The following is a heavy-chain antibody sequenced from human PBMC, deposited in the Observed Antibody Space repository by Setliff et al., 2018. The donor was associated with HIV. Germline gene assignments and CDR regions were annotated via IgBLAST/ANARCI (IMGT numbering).Heavy chain of an antibody. J-gene: IGHJ4*02. D-gene: IGHD3-22*01. V-gene: IGHV1-18*01. CDR2: ISAYNGNT. CDR3: ARVPSQGPYYYDSSGYSPFDY. Sequence: ASVKVSCKASGYTLATHGISWVRQAPGQGLEWMGWISAYNGNTNYAQKLQGRVTMTTDTSTSTAYMELRSLRSDDTAVYYCARVPSQGPYYYDSSGYSPFDYWGQGTLVTVSS. CDR1: GYTLATHG.